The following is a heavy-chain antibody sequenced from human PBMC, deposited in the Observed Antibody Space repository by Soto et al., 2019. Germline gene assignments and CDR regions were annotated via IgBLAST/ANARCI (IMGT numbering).Heavy chain of an antibody. J-gene: IGHJ4*02. CDR3: AREAIIVIAAPEYYFDY. D-gene: IGHD3-22*01. V-gene: IGHV3-66*01. Sequence: EVQLAESGGDLVQPGGSLRLSCAASGFAVSNNYMSWVRQAPGKGLEWVSVIYTGGYTNYADSVKGRFTISRDSSKNTLYLQMDSLRAEDTAVYYCAREAIIVIAAPEYYFDYWGQGTLVTVSS. CDR1: GFAVSNNY. CDR2: IYTGGYT.